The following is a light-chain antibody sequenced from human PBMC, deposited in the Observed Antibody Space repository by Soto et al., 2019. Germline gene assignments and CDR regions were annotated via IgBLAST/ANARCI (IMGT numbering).Light chain of an antibody. Sequence: EIVLTQSPATLSLSAGERATLSCRASQSISTYLAWYQQRPGQAPRLLIYGASTRATGIPDRFSGSGSGTDFTLTIDRLEPEDFAVYYCHQYYSSPTTFGGGTKVDIK. V-gene: IGKV3-20*01. CDR1: QSISTY. CDR3: HQYYSSPTT. J-gene: IGKJ4*01. CDR2: GAS.